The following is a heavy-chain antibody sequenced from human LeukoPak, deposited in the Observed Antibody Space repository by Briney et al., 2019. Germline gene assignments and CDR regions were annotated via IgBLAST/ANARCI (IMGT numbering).Heavy chain of an antibody. Sequence: GGSLRLSCAASGFTFSDYWMTWVRQAPGKGLEWVSAISGSGGSTYYADSVKGRFTISRDNSKNTLYLQMNSLRAEDTAVYYCAKDRLRYFDWLDHFDYWGQGTLVTVSS. J-gene: IGHJ4*02. V-gene: IGHV3-23*01. D-gene: IGHD3-9*01. CDR1: GFTFSDYW. CDR2: ISGSGGST. CDR3: AKDRLRYFDWLDHFDY.